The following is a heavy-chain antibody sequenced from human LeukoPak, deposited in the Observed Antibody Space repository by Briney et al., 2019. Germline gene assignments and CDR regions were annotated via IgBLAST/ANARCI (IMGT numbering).Heavy chain of an antibody. J-gene: IGHJ3*02. CDR2: IKQDGSEK. D-gene: IGHD1-7*01. CDR1: GFTFSSYW. V-gene: IGHV3-7*01. Sequence: GGSLRLSCAASGFTFSSYWMSWVRQAPGKGLEWVANIKQDGSEKYYVDSVKGRFTISRDNAKNSLYLQMNSLRAEDTAVYYCARVLHPLELAFDIWGQGTMVTVSS. CDR3: ARVLHPLELAFDI.